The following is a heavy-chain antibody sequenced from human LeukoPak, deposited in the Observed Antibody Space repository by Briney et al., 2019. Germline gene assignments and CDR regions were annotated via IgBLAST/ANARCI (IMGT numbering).Heavy chain of an antibody. V-gene: IGHV3-48*01. CDR1: GLAFSSSA. Sequence: GGSLRLSCAASGLAFSSSAMNWVRQTPGKGLEWLSYSSASSSDVYYADSVKGQFTISRDNAKSSLYLQMNSLTAEDTAIYFCARGRDHAFDIWGQGTRVTVSS. J-gene: IGHJ3*02. CDR3: ARGRDHAFDI. CDR2: SSASSSDV.